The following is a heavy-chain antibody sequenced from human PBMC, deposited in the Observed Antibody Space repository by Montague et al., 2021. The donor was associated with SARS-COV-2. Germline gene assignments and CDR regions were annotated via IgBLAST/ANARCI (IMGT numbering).Heavy chain of an antibody. D-gene: IGHD2-2*02. CDR3: ARLGDGVVPAPILGVGPFYSYYDMDV. J-gene: IGHJ6*03. CDR1: GGSFSGYF. V-gene: IGHV4-34*01. Sequence: ETLSLTCAVSGGSFSGYFWSWIRQPPGKGLGWIGEINHTGSTKHNPSLKSRVTISVDTSKNQFSLKVTSMTAADTAIYYCARLGDGVVPAPILGVGPFYSYYDMDVWGKGTTVTVSS. CDR2: INHTGST.